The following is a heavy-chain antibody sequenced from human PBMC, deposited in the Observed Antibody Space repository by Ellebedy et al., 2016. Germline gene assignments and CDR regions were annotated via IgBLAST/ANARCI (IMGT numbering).Heavy chain of an antibody. J-gene: IGHJ3*02. V-gene: IGHV3-30-3*01. CDR1: GFTFNRYD. Sequence: GESLKISXAASGFTFNRYDIHWVRQAPGKGLEWVAFTSPDGRDQSHADSVKGRLTISRDNFKKAVYLQMSSLRVEDTAVYLCARDVTTWHGGGFDSWGRGTTVTVSS. D-gene: IGHD4-17*01. CDR3: ARDVTTWHGGGFDS. CDR2: TSPDGRDQ.